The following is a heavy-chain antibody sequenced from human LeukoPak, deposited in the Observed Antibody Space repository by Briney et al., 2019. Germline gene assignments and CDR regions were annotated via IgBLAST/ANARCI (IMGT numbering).Heavy chain of an antibody. CDR1: GYTFTSYG. CDR3: ARVFILNYYGSGSHFDY. Sequence: ASVKVSCKASGYTFTSYGISWVRQAPGQGLEWTGWISAYNGNTNYAQKLQGRVTMTTDTSTSTAYMELRSLRSDDTAVYYCARVFILNYYGSGSHFDYWGQGTLVTVSS. D-gene: IGHD3-10*01. J-gene: IGHJ4*02. V-gene: IGHV1-18*01. CDR2: ISAYNGNT.